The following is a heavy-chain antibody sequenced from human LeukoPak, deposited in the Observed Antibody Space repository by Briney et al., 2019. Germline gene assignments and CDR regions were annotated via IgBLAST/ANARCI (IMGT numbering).Heavy chain of an antibody. V-gene: IGHV4-38-2*01. CDR2: IYHSGST. Sequence: PSETLSLTCGVSGYSISSGYYWGWIRQPPGKGLEWIGSIYHSGSTYYNPSLKSRVTISVDTSKNQFSLKLSSVTAADTAVYYCARHLPTYNWSADDALDIWGQGTMVTVSS. D-gene: IGHD1-1*01. J-gene: IGHJ3*02. CDR1: GYSISSGYY. CDR3: ARHLPTYNWSADDALDI.